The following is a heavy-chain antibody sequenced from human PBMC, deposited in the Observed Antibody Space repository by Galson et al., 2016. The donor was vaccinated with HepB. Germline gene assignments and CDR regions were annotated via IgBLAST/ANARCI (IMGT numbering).Heavy chain of an antibody. Sequence: SVKVSCKASRGTFMSYSISWVRQAPGQGLEWMGGIIPIFGTETYAQKFQGRLTITADDSTSTAFMELSSLRSEDTAVYYFAARRGDSYYDRTFDYWGQGTLVTVSS. CDR3: AARRGDSYYDRTFDY. V-gene: IGHV1-69*13. D-gene: IGHD5-12*01. J-gene: IGHJ4*02. CDR1: RGTFMSYS. CDR2: IIPIFGTE.